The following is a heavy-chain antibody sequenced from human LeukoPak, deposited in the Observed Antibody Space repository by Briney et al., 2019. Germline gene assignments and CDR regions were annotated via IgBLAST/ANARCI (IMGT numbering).Heavy chain of an antibody. CDR1: GFTFSNFW. CDR2: IKQDETEK. Sequence: PGGSLRLSCTASGFTFSNFWMGWVRRAPGKGLEWVANIKQDETEKYYVGSVKGRFTISRDNAKNSLYLQMNSLRAEDTAVYYCAIAERRSPIDYWGQGTLVTVSS. V-gene: IGHV3-7*01. CDR3: AIAERRSPIDY. D-gene: IGHD1-1*01. J-gene: IGHJ4*02.